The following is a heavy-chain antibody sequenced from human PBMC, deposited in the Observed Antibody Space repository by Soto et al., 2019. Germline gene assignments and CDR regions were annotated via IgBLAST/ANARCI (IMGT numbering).Heavy chain of an antibody. CDR1: GGSISSYY. CDR2: IYTSGST. D-gene: IGHD6-19*01. CDR3: ARESLPGIAVAGRFDY. V-gene: IGHV4-4*07. Sequence: PSETLSLACTVSGGSISSYYWSWIRQPAGKGLEWIGRIYTSGSTNYNPSLKSRVTMSVDTSKNQFSLKLSSMTAADTAVYYCARESLPGIAVAGRFDYWGQGTLVTVSS. J-gene: IGHJ4*02.